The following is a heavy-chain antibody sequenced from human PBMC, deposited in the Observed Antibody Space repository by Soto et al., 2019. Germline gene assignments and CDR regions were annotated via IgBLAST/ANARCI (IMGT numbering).Heavy chain of an antibody. D-gene: IGHD5-18*01. CDR3: ATDRGYMFGYGEGPFDY. V-gene: IGHV1-69*15. CDR1: GGTFSSYA. Sequence: VQLVQSGAEVKKPGSSVKVSCKSSGGTFSSYAISWVRQAPGQGLEWMGNFIPIFGTAKYAQKFQGRGTNTADEATNTAYMELTSLRSEDTAIYYCATDRGYMFGYGEGPFDYWGQGTLVIVSS. CDR2: FIPIFGTA. J-gene: IGHJ4*02.